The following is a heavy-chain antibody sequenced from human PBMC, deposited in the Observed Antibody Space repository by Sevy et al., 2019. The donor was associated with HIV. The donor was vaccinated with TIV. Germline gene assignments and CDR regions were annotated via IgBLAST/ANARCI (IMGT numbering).Heavy chain of an antibody. Sequence: GGSLRLSCAASGFAFTNYYAMHWVRQAPGKGLEWVALISYDGSDKYYSDSVKARFTISRDNFKNTLYLQINSLTTEDTAVYYCARPRANYVDHYFFYAMDVWGQGTTVTVSS. CDR2: ISYDGSDK. J-gene: IGHJ6*02. CDR3: ARPRANYVDHYFFYAMDV. V-gene: IGHV3-30-3*01. D-gene: IGHD3-10*02. CDR1: GFAFTNYYA.